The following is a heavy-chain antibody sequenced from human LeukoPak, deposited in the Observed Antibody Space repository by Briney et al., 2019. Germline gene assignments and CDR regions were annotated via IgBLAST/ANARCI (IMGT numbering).Heavy chain of an antibody. J-gene: IGHJ4*02. Sequence: GGSLRLSCAASGFTFSSYWMHWVRQAPGRGLVWVSRINSDGSSTSYADSVKGRFTISRDNAKNTLYLQMNSLRAEDTAVYYCARGESSGYYLNYFDYWGQGTLVTVSS. CDR3: ARGESSGYYLNYFDY. CDR1: GFTFSSYW. D-gene: IGHD3-22*01. V-gene: IGHV3-74*01. CDR2: INSDGSST.